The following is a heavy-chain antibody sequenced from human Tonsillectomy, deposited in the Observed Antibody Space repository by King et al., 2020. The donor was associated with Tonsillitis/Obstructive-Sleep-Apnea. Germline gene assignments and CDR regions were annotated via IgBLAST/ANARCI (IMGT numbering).Heavy chain of an antibody. J-gene: IGHJ4*02. D-gene: IGHD3-10*01. Sequence: VQLVQSGAEVKKPGASVKVSCKASGDTFTSYYMHWLRQAPGQGPEWMGIINPSGHITSYAQKFQGRVTMTRDTSTSPVYMELSSLRSEDTAVYYCARDRSLGITMVQGVPADYWGQGTLVTVSS. CDR3: ARDRSLGITMVQGVPADY. V-gene: IGHV1-46*01. CDR1: GDTFTSYY. CDR2: INPSGHIT.